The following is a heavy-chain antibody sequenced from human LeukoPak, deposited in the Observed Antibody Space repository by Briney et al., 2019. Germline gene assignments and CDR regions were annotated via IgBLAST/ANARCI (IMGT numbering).Heavy chain of an antibody. Sequence: PGGSLRLSCAASGFTFSSYGMHWVRQAPGKGLEWVAFIRYDGSNKYYADSVKGRFTISRDNSKNTLYLQMNSLRAEDTAVYYCAKPWGLGAIYYYYYMDVWGKGTTVTVSS. CDR1: GFTFSSYG. D-gene: IGHD3-16*01. CDR2: IRYDGSNK. V-gene: IGHV3-30*02. J-gene: IGHJ6*03. CDR3: AKPWGLGAIYYYYYMDV.